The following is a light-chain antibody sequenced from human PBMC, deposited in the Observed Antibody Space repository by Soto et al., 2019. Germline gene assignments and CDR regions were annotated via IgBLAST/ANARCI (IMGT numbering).Light chain of an antibody. CDR2: DVS. V-gene: IGLV2-14*03. Sequence: QSALTQPASVSGSPGQSITISCTGTSSDVGGYNYVSWYQHHPGEPPKLMINDVSNRPSGISSRFSASKSGNAAFLTISWLHAEDEGDYYCSSYTSMNTLVFGGGTKVTVL. CDR1: SSDVGGYNY. CDR3: SSYTSMNTLV. J-gene: IGLJ3*02.